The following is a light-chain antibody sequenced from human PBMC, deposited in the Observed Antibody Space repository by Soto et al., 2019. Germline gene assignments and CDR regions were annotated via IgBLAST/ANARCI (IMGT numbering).Light chain of an antibody. J-gene: IGKJ4*01. CDR2: GAS. CDR3: QQFNSYPLT. CDR1: QGISSA. V-gene: IGKV1-13*02. Sequence: AIQLTQSPSSLSASVGDRVTITCRASQGISSAVAWYQQKPGKTPKLLIYGASTLESGVPSRFSGSGSGTEFTLSISSLLPEDFATYYCQQFNSYPLTFGGWTKVEIK.